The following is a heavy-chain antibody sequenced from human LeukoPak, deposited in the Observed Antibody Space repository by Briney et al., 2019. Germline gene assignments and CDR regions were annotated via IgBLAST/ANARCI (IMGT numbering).Heavy chain of an antibody. D-gene: IGHD3-10*01. J-gene: IGHJ4*02. CDR3: ARDNPSGAMVRGVNLDY. V-gene: IGHV1-18*01. Sequence: GASVKVSCKASGYTFTSYAISWVRQAPGQGLEWMGWISGYNGNTKYAQKFQGRVTITADKSTSTAYMELSSLRSEDTAVYYCARDNPSGAMVRGVNLDYWGQGTLVTVSS. CDR1: GYTFTSYA. CDR2: ISGYNGNT.